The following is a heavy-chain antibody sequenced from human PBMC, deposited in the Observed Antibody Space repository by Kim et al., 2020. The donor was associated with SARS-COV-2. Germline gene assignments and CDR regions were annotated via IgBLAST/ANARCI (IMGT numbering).Heavy chain of an antibody. J-gene: IGHJ5*02. V-gene: IGHV3-49*03. CDR1: GFTFGDYA. D-gene: IGHD3-9*01. CDR2: IRSKAYGGTT. Sequence: GGSLRLSCTASGFTFGDYAMSWFRQAPGKGLEWVGFIRSKAYGGTTEYAASVKGRFTISRDDSKSIAYLQMNSLKTEDTAVYYCTRDQYDILTDLWGQGTLVTVSS. CDR3: TRDQYDILTDL.